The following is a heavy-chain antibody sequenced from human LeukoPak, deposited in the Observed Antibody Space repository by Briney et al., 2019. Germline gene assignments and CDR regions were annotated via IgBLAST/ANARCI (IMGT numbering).Heavy chain of an antibody. Sequence: ASVKVSCKASGYTFTGYYMHWVRQAPGQGLEWMGWINPNSGGTNYAQKFQGRVTMTRGTSISTAYMELSRLRSDDTAVYYCSRGGNIAVAGTRWFDPWGQGTLVTVSS. J-gene: IGHJ5*02. CDR1: GYTFTGYY. D-gene: IGHD6-19*01. CDR3: SRGGNIAVAGTRWFDP. V-gene: IGHV1-2*02. CDR2: INPNSGGT.